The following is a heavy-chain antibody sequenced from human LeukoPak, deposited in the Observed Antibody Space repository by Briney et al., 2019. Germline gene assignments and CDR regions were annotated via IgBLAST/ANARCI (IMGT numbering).Heavy chain of an antibody. V-gene: IGHV4-39*07. CDR2: VFYSGTA. CDR3: ARVSSSWYQDWYFDL. J-gene: IGHJ2*01. Sequence: SETLSLTCAVSGASMYNSVYYWAWIRQSPGKGLEWIGSVFYSGTAHYNPSLKSRVSISVDTSKNQFSLRLSSVTAADTAVYYCARVSSSWYQDWYFDLWGRGTLVTVSS. CDR1: GASMYNSVYY. D-gene: IGHD6-13*01.